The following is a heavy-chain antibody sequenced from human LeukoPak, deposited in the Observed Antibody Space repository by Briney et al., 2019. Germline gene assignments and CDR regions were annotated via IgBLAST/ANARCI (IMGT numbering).Heavy chain of an antibody. V-gene: IGHV1-2*02. D-gene: IGHD1-26*01. J-gene: IGHJ5*02. CDR1: GYTFTAYY. CDR2: INPSTGGT. CDR3: ARVPVRGVRWFDP. Sequence: ASVKDSCKASGYTFTAYYMHWVRQAPGQGLEWMGWINPSTGGTTYAQKFQGRVTMTRDTSISTGYMELTRLRSDDTAVYYCARVPVRGVRWFDPWGQGTLVTLSS.